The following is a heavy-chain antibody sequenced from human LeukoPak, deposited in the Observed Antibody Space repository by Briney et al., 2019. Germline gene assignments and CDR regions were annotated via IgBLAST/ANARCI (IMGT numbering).Heavy chain of an antibody. CDR2: IYYSGST. J-gene: IGHJ4*02. D-gene: IGHD2-2*01. CDR1: GGSVSSGSHY. CDR3: ALWFCSRPSCYVDY. Sequence: SETLSLTCTVSGGSVSSGSHYWSWIRHPPGKGLEWIGYIYYSGSTNYNPSLRNRFTISLNTPKKQFSLKLSAVTATDTVGYYGALWFCSRPSCYVDYWGQGTLVTVSS. V-gene: IGHV4-61*01.